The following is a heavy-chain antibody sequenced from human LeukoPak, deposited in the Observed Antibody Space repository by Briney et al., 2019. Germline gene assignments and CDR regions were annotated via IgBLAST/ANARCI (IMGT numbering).Heavy chain of an antibody. Sequence: ASVKVSCKTSGYTFTSYGISWVRQAPGQGLEWMGWISAYNGNTNYAQNLQGRVTMTTDTSTSTAYMELRSLRSDDTAVYYCARGPYSSGWYGLDYWGQGTLVTVSS. CDR2: ISAYNGNT. CDR3: ARGPYSSGWYGLDY. J-gene: IGHJ4*02. D-gene: IGHD6-19*01. CDR1: GYTFTSYG. V-gene: IGHV1-18*01.